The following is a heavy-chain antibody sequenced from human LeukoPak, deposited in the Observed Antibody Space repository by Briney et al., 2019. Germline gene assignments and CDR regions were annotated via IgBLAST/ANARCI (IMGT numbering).Heavy chain of an antibody. Sequence: SETLSLTCAVSGGSISSGAYSWSWIRQPPGKGLEWIGEINHSGSTNYNPSLKSRVTISVDTSKNQFSLKLSSVTAADTAVYYCARDHISFDYWGQGTLVTVSS. CDR3: ARDHISFDY. D-gene: IGHD2-21*01. CDR1: GGSISSGAYS. V-gene: IGHV4-30-2*01. CDR2: INHSGST. J-gene: IGHJ4*02.